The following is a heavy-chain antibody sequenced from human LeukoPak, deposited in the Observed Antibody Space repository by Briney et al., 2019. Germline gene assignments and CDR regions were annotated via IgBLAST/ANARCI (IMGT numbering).Heavy chain of an antibody. V-gene: IGHV1-18*01. D-gene: IGHD5-24*01. CDR2: ISTYNKNT. J-gene: IGHJ4*02. CDR3: ARETGGEMATIKREFDY. Sequence: GASVMVSCKASGYTFTSYGISWVRQAPGQGLEWMGWISTYNKNTNYAQKLQGRVTMTTDTSTSTAYMELRSLRSDDTAVYYCARETGGEMATIKREFDYWGQGTLVTVSS. CDR1: GYTFTSYG.